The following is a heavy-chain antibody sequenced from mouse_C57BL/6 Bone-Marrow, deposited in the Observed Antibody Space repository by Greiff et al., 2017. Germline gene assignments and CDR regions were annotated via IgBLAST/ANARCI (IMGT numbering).Heavy chain of an antibody. Sequence: QVQLKESGAELARPGASVKLSCKASGYTFTSYGISWVKQRPGQGLEWIGEIYPRSGNTYYNEKFKGKATLTADKSSSTAYMELRSLASEDSAVYCGARNVDGYYELAYWGQGTLVTVSA. V-gene: IGHV1-81*01. CDR3: ARNVDGYYELAY. CDR2: IYPRSGNT. D-gene: IGHD2-3*01. CDR1: GYTFTSYG. J-gene: IGHJ3*01.